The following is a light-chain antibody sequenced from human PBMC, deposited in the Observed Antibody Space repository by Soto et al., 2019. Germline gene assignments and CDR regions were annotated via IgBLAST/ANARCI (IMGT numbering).Light chain of an antibody. CDR1: SSDIGGYNY. Sequence: QSALTPPASVSGSPGQSITISCTGTSSDIGGYNYVSWFQQHPGKAPKLIIYDVNNRPSGVSNRFSGSKSGTTASLAISGLQAEDEAEYFCSSYAGTNTLVLFGGGTKLTVL. CDR3: SSYAGTNTLVL. J-gene: IGLJ2*01. V-gene: IGLV2-14*01. CDR2: DVN.